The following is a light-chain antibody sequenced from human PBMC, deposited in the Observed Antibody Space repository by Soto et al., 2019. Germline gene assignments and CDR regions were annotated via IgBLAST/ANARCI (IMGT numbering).Light chain of an antibody. CDR2: DVS. J-gene: IGLJ1*01. CDR1: SSGVGGYNY. Sequence: QSVLTQPASVSGSPGQSITISFTGTSSGVGGYNYVSWYQQHPGKAPKLMIYDVSNRPSGVSNRFSGSKSGNTASLTISGLQAEDEADYYCSSYTSSSTYVFGTGTKLTVL. V-gene: IGLV2-14*01. CDR3: SSYTSSSTYV.